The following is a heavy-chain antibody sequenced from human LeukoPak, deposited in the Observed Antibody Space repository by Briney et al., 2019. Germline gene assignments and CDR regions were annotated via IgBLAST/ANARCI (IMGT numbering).Heavy chain of an antibody. CDR3: ARGRSEERDYYDSSGYYTPFDY. CDR2: INHSGST. CDR1: GGSFSGYY. Sequence: PSETLSLTCAVYGGSFSGYYWSWIRQPPGKGLEWIGEINHSGSTNYNPSLKSRVTISVDTSKNHFSLKLSSVTAADTAVYYCARGRSEERDYYDSSGYYTPFDYWGQETLVTVSS. J-gene: IGHJ4*02. D-gene: IGHD3-22*01. V-gene: IGHV4-34*01.